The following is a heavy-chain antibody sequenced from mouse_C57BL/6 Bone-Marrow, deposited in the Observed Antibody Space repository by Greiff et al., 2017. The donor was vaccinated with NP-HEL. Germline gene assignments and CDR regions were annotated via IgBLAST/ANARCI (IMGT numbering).Heavy chain of an antibody. J-gene: IGHJ2*01. Sequence: EVKLMESGGDLVKPGGSLKLSCAASGFTFSTYGMSWVRQTPGKILEWVANLSSCGNYTYYPDSVKVRFTISRDNAKNTLYLQMSSLKSEDTAMYYCARHHLDYWGKGTTLTVSS. CDR1: GFTFSTYG. V-gene: IGHV5-6*01. CDR2: LSSCGNYT. CDR3: ARHHLDY.